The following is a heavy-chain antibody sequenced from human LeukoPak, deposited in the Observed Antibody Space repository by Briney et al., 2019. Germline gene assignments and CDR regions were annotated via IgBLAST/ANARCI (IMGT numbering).Heavy chain of an antibody. J-gene: IGHJ3*02. CDR1: GFTFSIYW. D-gene: IGHD3-3*01. CDR2: INSDGSST. Sequence: GGSLRLSCAASGFTFSIYWMHWVRQAPGKGLVWVSRINSDGSSTSYADSVKGRFTISRDNAKNTLYLQMNSLRAEDTAVYYCARDEDWSGYYGAFDIWGQGTMVSVSS. V-gene: IGHV3-74*01. CDR3: ARDEDWSGYYGAFDI.